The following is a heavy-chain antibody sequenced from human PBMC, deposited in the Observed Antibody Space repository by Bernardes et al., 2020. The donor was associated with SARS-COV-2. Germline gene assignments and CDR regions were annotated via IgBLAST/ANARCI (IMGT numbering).Heavy chain of an antibody. Sequence: SETLSLTCAVYGGSFSGYYWSWIRQPPGKGLEWIGEINHSGSTNYNPSLKSRVTISVDTSKNQFSLKLSSVTAADTAVYYCARAMVRGSYYYGMDVWGQGTTVTVSS. CDR1: GGSFSGYY. CDR2: INHSGST. J-gene: IGHJ6*02. D-gene: IGHD3-10*01. CDR3: ARAMVRGSYYYGMDV. V-gene: IGHV4-34*01.